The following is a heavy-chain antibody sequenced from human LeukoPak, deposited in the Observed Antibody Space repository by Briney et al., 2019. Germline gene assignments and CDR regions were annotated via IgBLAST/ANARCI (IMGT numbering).Heavy chain of an antibody. V-gene: IGHV1-8*03. CDR3: ARHDYYDAFDI. J-gene: IGHJ3*02. Sequence: ASVKVSCKASGYTFTSYDINWVRRATGQGLEWMGWMNPNSGNTGYAQKFQGRVTITRNTSISTAYMELSSLRSEDTAVYYCARHDYYDAFDIWGQGTMVTVSS. CDR1: GYTFTSYD. D-gene: IGHD5-12*01. CDR2: MNPNSGNT.